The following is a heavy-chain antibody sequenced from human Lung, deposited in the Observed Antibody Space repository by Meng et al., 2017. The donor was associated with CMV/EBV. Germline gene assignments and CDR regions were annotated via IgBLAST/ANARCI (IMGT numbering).Heavy chain of an antibody. CDR2: INHSGGT. V-gene: IGHV4-34*01. J-gene: IGHJ6*02. D-gene: IGHD3-10*02. CDR3: ARGGRHARTQLFVRGYYYTMDV. CDR1: GGSLSGYY. Sequence: SCAVYGGSLSGYYWSWIRQPPEKGPEWIGDINHSGGTNYNPSLKSRVTISVDTSKNQFSVRMTSVTAADTAVYYCARGGRHARTQLFVRGYYYTMDVXGQGTTVTVSS.